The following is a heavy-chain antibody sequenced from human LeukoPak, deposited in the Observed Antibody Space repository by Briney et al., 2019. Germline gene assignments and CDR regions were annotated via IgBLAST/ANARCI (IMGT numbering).Heavy chain of an antibody. J-gene: IGHJ6*02. CDR2: ISAYNGNT. Sequence: ASVKVSCKASGYTFTSYGISWVRQAPGQGLEWMGWISAYNGNTNYAQKLQGRVTMTTDTSTSTAYMELRSLRFDDTAVYYCARVHSIRFLEWLADYYYGMDVWGQGTTVTVSS. CDR3: ARVHSIRFLEWLADYYYGMDV. V-gene: IGHV1-18*01. CDR1: GYTFTSYG. D-gene: IGHD3-3*01.